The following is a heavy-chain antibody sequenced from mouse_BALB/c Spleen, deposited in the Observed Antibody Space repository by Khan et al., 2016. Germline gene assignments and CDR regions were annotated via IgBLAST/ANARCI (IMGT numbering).Heavy chain of an antibody. J-gene: IGHJ2*01. Sequence: QVQLKESGPGILQPSQTLSLTCSFSGFSLSTSGMGVSWIRQPSGKGLEWLAHIYWDDDKRYNPSLKSRLTISKDTSSNQVFLKITSVDTADTATYYCARRDRYDDFDYWGQGSTRTVSS. CDR2: IYWDDDK. D-gene: IGHD2-14*01. CDR1: GFSLSTSGMG. V-gene: IGHV8-12*01. CDR3: ARRDRYDDFDY.